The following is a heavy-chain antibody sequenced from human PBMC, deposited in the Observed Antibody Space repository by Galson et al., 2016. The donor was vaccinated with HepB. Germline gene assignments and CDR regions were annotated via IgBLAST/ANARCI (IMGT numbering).Heavy chain of an antibody. Sequence: ETLSLTCTVSGGSVTTYYWNWIRQPAGKPLEWIGRLYPPENTNYNPSFKSRVTMSIDTSKKEVSLKLTSVTAAVTAIYYCTRSNFYSRDAFFDPWGQGTLVTVSS. CDR3: TRSNFYSRDAFFDP. V-gene: IGHV4-4*07. CDR1: GGSVTTYY. CDR2: LYPPENT. D-gene: IGHD3-22*01. J-gene: IGHJ5*02.